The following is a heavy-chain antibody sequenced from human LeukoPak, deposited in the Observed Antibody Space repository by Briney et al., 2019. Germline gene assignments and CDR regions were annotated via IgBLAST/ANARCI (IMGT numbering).Heavy chain of an antibody. CDR3: ARARFNSGPDY. V-gene: IGHV3-48*02. D-gene: IGHD1-26*01. Sequence: GRSLRLSCAASGFTFSSYAMDWVRQAPGKGLEWVSYIGSSVHYADSVKGRFTISRDNARNSLYLQMNSLRDEDTAVYYCARARFNSGPDYWGQGTLVTVSS. CDR2: IGSSV. J-gene: IGHJ4*02. CDR1: GFTFSSYA.